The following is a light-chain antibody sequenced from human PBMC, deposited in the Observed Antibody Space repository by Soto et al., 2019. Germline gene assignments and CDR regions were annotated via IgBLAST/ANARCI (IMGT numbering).Light chain of an antibody. CDR2: AAS. Sequence: IQMTQSPSSQSSSLGDRVTITCRASQSISTYLNWYQQLPGKAPKLLIYAASSFQSGVPSRFSGSGSGTDCTLTISSLQTEDFATYYGQQRYSTPPTFGQGTKVDIK. CDR3: QQRYSTPPT. CDR1: QSISTY. J-gene: IGKJ1*01. V-gene: IGKV1-39*01.